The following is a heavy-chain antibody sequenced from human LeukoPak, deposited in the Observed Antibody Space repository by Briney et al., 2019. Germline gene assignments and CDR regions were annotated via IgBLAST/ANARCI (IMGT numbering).Heavy chain of an antibody. J-gene: IGHJ5*02. Sequence: SETLSLTCAVYGGSFSGYYWSWIRQPPGKGLEGIGEINNGGSTNYNPSLRSRVTISVDTSKNQFSLKLSSVTAADTAVYYCARGDGGYSSSWTHPYNWFDPWGQGTLVTVSS. CDR3: ARGDGGYSSSWTHPYNWFDP. CDR1: GGSFSGYY. V-gene: IGHV4-34*01. D-gene: IGHD6-13*01. CDR2: INNGGST.